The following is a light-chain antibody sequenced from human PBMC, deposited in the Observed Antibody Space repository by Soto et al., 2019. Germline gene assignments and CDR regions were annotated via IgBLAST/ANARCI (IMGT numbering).Light chain of an antibody. CDR2: KAS. V-gene: IGKV1-5*03. J-gene: IGKJ1*01. CDR3: QQYNSYSWT. Sequence: DIQMTQSPSTLSGSVGDRVTITCRASQTISSWLAWYQQKPGKAPKLLIYKASTLKSGVPSRFSGSGSGTEFTLSINNLQPDDFATYYCQQYNSYSWTFGQGPRWIS. CDR1: QTISSW.